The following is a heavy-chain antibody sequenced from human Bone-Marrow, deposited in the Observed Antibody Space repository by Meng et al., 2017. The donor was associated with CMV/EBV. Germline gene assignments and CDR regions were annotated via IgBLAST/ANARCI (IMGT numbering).Heavy chain of an antibody. CDR1: GGSFSGYY. CDR3: ARRGASIVVVPAARQRGYYYGMDV. Sequence: AETLSLTCAVYGGSFSGYYWSWIRQPPGKGLEWIGEINHSGSTNYNPSLKSRVTISVDTSKNHFSLKLSSVTAADTAVYYCARRGASIVVVPAARQRGYYYGMDVWGQGTTVTVSS. D-gene: IGHD2-2*01. CDR2: INHSGST. V-gene: IGHV4-34*01. J-gene: IGHJ6*02.